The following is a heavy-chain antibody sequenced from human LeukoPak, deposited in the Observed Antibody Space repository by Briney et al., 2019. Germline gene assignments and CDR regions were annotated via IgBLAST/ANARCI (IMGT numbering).Heavy chain of an antibody. CDR1: GFTFSSYA. CDR2: ISGSGGST. CDR3: AKVEYSSSWYDRYYFDY. Sequence: GGSLRLSCAASGFTFSSYAMSWVRQAPGKGLEWVSAISGSGGSTYYADSVKGRFTISRDNSKNTLYLQMNSQRAEDTAVYYCAKVEYSSSWYDRYYFDYWGQGTLVTVSS. D-gene: IGHD6-13*01. J-gene: IGHJ4*02. V-gene: IGHV3-23*01.